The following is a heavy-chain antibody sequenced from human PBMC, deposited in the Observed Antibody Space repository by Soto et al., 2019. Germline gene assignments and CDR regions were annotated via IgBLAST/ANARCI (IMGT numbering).Heavy chain of an antibody. CDR3: TRSIYCISTSCPYGMDV. D-gene: IGHD2-2*01. CDR1: GVTFSCSA. V-gene: IGHV3-73*01. J-gene: IGHJ6*02. Sequence: GGSLRLSCAASGVTFSCSAMHWVRQASGKGLEWVGRIRSKANSYATAYAASAKGRFTISRDDSKNTAYLQMDSLKTEDTAVYYCTRSIYCISTSCPYGMDVWGQGTTVTVSS. CDR2: IRSKANSYAT.